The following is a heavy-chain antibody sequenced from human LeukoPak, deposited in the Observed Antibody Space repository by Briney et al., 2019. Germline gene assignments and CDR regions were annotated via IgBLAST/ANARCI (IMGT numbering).Heavy chain of an antibody. CDR1: GFTFTSSA. CDR2: IVVGSGNT. J-gene: IGHJ6*02. D-gene: IGHD3-10*01. CDR3: AAFGSSAVADYYYGMDV. V-gene: IGHV1-58*01. Sequence: SVKVSCKASGFTFTSSAVQWVRQARGQRLEWIGWIVVGSGNTNYAQEFQERVTITRDMSTSTAYMELSSLRSEDTAVYYCAAFGSSAVADYYYGMDVWGQGTTVTVSS.